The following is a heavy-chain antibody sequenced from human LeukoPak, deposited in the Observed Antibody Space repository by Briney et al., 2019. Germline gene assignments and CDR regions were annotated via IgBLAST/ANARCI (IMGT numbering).Heavy chain of an antibody. D-gene: IGHD6-19*01. V-gene: IGHV4-59*01. CDR2: IYYSGST. CDR1: GGSISSDY. J-gene: IGHJ4*02. CDR3: ARDAGSGWYSPDY. Sequence: PSETLSLTCTVSGGSISSDYWSWIRQPPGKGLEWIGYIYYSGSTNYNPSLKSRVTISVDTSKNQFSLKLSSVTAADTAVYYCARDAGSGWYSPDYWGQGTLVTVSS.